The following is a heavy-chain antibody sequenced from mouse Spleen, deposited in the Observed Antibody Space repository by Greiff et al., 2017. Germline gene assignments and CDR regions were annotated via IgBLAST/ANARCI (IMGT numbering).Heavy chain of an antibody. CDR2: IWSGGST. Sequence: VKVVESGPGLVQPSQSLSITCTVSGFSLTSYGVHWVRQSPGKGLEWLGVIWSGGSTDYNAAFISRLSISKDNSKSQVFFKMNSLQADDTAIYYCARPPYDGYYDAMDYWGQGTSVTVSS. CDR3: ARPPYDGYYDAMDY. D-gene: IGHD2-3*01. V-gene: IGHV2-2*01. CDR1: GFSLTSYG. J-gene: IGHJ4*01.